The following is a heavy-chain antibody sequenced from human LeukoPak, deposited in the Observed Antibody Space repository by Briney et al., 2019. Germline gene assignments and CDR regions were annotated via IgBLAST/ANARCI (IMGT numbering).Heavy chain of an antibody. CDR2: ISSSGSSI. D-gene: IGHD6-19*01. Sequence: GGSLSLSFAASGFTFSNAYRSWIRQAPGKGLEWVSYISSSGSSIYYADSVKGRFTISRDNAKNSLYLQMNSLRAEDTAVYYCARDPESSGWYYDYWGQGTLVTVSS. J-gene: IGHJ4*02. V-gene: IGHV3-11*01. CDR3: ARDPESSGWYYDY. CDR1: GFTFSNAY.